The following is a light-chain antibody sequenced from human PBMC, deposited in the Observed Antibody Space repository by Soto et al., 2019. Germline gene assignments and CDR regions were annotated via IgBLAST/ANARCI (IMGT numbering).Light chain of an antibody. CDR1: QSLLHSNGYNY. Sequence: DMVMTQSPLSLTVTPGAPASISCRSSQSLLHSNGYNYLDWYLQKPGQSPQLLIYLGSNRASGVPDRFSVSGSGTDFTLKISRVEAEDVGVYYCMQAIQTPRTFGQGTKVEIK. V-gene: IGKV2-28*01. J-gene: IGKJ1*01. CDR3: MQAIQTPRT. CDR2: LGS.